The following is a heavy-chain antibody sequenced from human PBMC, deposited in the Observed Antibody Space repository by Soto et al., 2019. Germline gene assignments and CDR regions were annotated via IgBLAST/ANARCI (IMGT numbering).Heavy chain of an antibody. CDR2: IYSGGST. Sequence: PGESLRVSWAASGFTVSSNYMSWGRQAPGKGLEWVSVIYSGGSTYYADSVKGRFTISRDNSKNTLYLQMNSLRAEDTAVYYCASPDSSVYYPPRHYYGMAVWGKGTTVTVSS. CDR1: GFTVSSNY. J-gene: IGHJ6*04. V-gene: IGHV3-53*05. CDR3: ASPDSSVYYPPRHYYGMAV. D-gene: IGHD3-22*01.